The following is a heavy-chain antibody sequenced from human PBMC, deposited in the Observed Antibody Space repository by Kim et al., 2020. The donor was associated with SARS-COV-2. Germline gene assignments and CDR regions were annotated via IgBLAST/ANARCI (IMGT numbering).Heavy chain of an antibody. V-gene: IGHV4-59*11. CDR1: GGSISSHY. CDR2: IYYSGST. D-gene: IGHD3-10*01. Sequence: SETLSLTCTVSGGSISSHYWSWIRQPPGKGLEWIGYIYYSGSTNYNPSLKSRVTISVDTSKNQFSLKLSSVTAADTAVYYCARDRGLLWFGEFDPWGQGT. CDR3: ARDRGLLWFGEFDP. J-gene: IGHJ5*02.